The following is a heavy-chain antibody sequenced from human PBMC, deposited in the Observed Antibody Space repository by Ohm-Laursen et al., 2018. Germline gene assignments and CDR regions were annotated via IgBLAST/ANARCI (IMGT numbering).Heavy chain of an antibody. CDR2: IYYSGST. J-gene: IGHJ3*02. V-gene: IGHV4-59*01. CDR3: AREEGPYYDSSGYYQSGAFDI. D-gene: IGHD3-22*01. Sequence: GTLSLTCTVSGGSISSSYWSWIRQPPGKGLEWIGYIYYSGSTNYNPSLKSRVTISVDTSKNQFSLKLSSVTAADTAVYYCAREEGPYYDSSGYYQSGAFDIWGQGTMVTVSS. CDR1: GGSISSSY.